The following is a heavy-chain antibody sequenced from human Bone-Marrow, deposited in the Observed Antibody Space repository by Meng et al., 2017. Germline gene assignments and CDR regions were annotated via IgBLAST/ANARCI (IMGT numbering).Heavy chain of an antibody. V-gene: IGHV4-39*01. Sequence: QLQLQESGPGLVKPSETLPLTCTVSGGSISSSSYYWGWIRQPPGKGLEWIGSFYYSVSTFSNPSLKNRVTISVDTSKNQFSLKLSSVTAADTAVYYCSVGELLPTWFDPWGQGTLVTVSS. CDR3: SVGELLPTWFDP. D-gene: IGHD1-26*01. J-gene: IGHJ5*02. CDR1: GGSISSSSYY. CDR2: FYYSVST.